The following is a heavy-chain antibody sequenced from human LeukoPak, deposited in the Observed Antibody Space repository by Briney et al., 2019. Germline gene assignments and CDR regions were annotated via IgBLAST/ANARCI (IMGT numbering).Heavy chain of an antibody. CDR2: ISWNSDTI. CDR1: GFTFDDYA. CDR3: NRVSYQLSRDYYYGMDV. J-gene: IGHJ6*02. D-gene: IGHD2-2*01. V-gene: IGHV3-9*01. Sequence: HPGRSLRLSCAASGFTFDDYAMHWVRQPPGKGLEWVSGISWNSDTIGYADSVKGRFTISRDNAKNSLYLQMNSLRAEDTALYYCNRVSYQLSRDYYYGMDVWGQGTTVTVSS.